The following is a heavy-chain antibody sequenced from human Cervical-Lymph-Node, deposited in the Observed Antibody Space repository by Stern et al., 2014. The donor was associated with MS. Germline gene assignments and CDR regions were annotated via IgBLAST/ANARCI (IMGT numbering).Heavy chain of an antibody. Sequence: EVQLLESGGGLVQPGGSLRLSCAASGFTFSSYAMSWVRQAPGKGLEWVSAISGSGGSTYYADSVKGRFTISRDNSKNTLYLQMNSLRAEDTAVYYCAKDLDSSGYYKSGYFDYWGQGTLVTVSS. CDR2: ISGSGGST. D-gene: IGHD3-22*01. CDR1: GFTFSSYA. V-gene: IGHV3-23*01. CDR3: AKDLDSSGYYKSGYFDY. J-gene: IGHJ4*02.